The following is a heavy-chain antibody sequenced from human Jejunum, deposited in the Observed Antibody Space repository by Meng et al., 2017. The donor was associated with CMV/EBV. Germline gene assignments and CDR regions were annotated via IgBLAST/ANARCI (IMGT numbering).Heavy chain of an antibody. V-gene: IGHV3-30*02. D-gene: IGHD3-3*01. CDR2: LRYDGSNK. J-gene: IGHJ4*02. Sequence: QEQLVGSGGGVVQPGGSLTLSCEASGFTLSIYVMHWVRQAPGKGLEWVAFLRYDGSNKYYTESVRGRFTISRDNSKNTLYLQMNNLRVEDTAVYFCARRVEWSDCWGQGTLVTVSS. CDR3: ARRVEWSDC. CDR1: GFTLSIYV.